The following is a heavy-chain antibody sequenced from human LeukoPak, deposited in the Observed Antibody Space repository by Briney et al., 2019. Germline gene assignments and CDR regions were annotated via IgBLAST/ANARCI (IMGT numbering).Heavy chain of an antibody. CDR3: AKRGVVIRVILVGFHKEAYYFDS. CDR2: ISGSGGGT. Sequence: GGSLRLSCAVSGITVSNYGMSWVRQAPGKGLEWVAGISGSGGGTNYADSVKGRFTISRDNFKNTLYLQMNSLRAEDTAVYFCAKRGVVIRVILVGFHKEAYYFDSWGQGALVTVSS. D-gene: IGHD3-22*01. V-gene: IGHV3-23*01. CDR1: GITVSNYG. J-gene: IGHJ4*02.